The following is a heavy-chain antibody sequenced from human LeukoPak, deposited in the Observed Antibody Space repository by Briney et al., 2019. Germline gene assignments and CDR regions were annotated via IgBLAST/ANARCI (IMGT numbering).Heavy chain of an antibody. CDR1: GFTFGKYW. Sequence: GGSLRLSCVASGFTFGKYWMPWVRQAPGKELVCISRINNDGSTVYADSVAGRSTISRDNARDTLYLQMNSLRVEDTAVYYCARDYYGSIDLWGQGTLVTVSS. V-gene: IGHV3-74*01. CDR2: INNDGST. CDR3: ARDYYGSIDL. J-gene: IGHJ1*01. D-gene: IGHD3-10*01.